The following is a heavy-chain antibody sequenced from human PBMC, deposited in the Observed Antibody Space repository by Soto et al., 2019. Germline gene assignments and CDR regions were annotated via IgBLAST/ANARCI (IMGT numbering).Heavy chain of an antibody. CDR1: GGSFSGYY. V-gene: IGHV4-34*01. Sequence: QVQLQQWGAGLLKPSETLSLTCAVYGGSFSGYYWSWIRQPPGKGLEWIGEINHSGSTNYNPSLKSRVTISVDTSKNQFSLKLSSVTAADTAVYYCARGRYCSSTSCSYLGYWGQGTLVTVSS. D-gene: IGHD2-2*01. J-gene: IGHJ4*02. CDR2: INHSGST. CDR3: ARGRYCSSTSCSYLGY.